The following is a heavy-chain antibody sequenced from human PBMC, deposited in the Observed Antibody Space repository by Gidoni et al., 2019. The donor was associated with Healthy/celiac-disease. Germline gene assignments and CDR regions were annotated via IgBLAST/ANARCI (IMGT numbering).Heavy chain of an antibody. D-gene: IGHD6-13*01. CDR3: AKTSGWEQLVPCYFDY. J-gene: IGHJ4*02. CDR1: GFTFSSYG. CDR2: ISYDRSNK. Sequence: QVQLVESGGGVVQPGRSLRLSCAASGFTFSSYGMHWVRQAPGKGLEWVAVISYDRSNKYYADSVKGRFTISRDNSKNTLYLQMNSLRAEDTAVYYCAKTSGWEQLVPCYFDYWGQGTLVTVSS. V-gene: IGHV3-30*18.